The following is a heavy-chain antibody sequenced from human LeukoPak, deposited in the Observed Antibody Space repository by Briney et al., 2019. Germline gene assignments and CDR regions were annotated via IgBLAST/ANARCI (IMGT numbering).Heavy chain of an antibody. Sequence: GASVKVSCKASGYTFTGYYMHWVRQAPGQGLEWMGRINPNSGNTGYAQKFQGRVNMTRNTSISTAYMEMSSLRSEDTAVYYCAREARGYCSSTSCYSRDAFDIWGQGTMVTVSS. D-gene: IGHD2-2*02. CDR3: AREARGYCSSTSCYSRDAFDI. V-gene: IGHV1-8*02. CDR1: GYTFTGYY. J-gene: IGHJ3*02. CDR2: INPNSGNT.